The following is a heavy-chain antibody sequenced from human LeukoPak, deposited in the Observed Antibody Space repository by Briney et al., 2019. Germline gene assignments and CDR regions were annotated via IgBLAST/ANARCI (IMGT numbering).Heavy chain of an antibody. CDR3: AREHVWGSYRASYFDY. CDR1: GGSISSSNW. Sequence: PSGTLSLTCAVSGGSISSSNWWSWVRRPPGKGLEWVGEIYHSGSSNYHPSLKSRVTISVDKSKNHFSLKLSSVNAADTAVYYCAREHVWGSYRASYFDYWGQGTLVTVSS. D-gene: IGHD3-16*02. V-gene: IGHV4-4*02. J-gene: IGHJ4*02. CDR2: IYHSGSS.